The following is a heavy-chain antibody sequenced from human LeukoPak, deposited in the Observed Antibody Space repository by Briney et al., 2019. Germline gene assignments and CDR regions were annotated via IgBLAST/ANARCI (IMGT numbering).Heavy chain of an antibody. Sequence: PGGSLRLSCAASGFTFSNYWMHWVRQAPGKGLVWVSRINSDGSIRSYADSVKGRFTISRDNSKNTLYLQMNSLRAEDTAVYYCAKDGLYDFWSGQYIRSAGYFDYWGQGTLVTVSS. CDR2: INSDGSIR. J-gene: IGHJ4*02. D-gene: IGHD3-3*01. CDR3: AKDGLYDFWSGQYIRSAGYFDY. V-gene: IGHV3-74*01. CDR1: GFTFSNYW.